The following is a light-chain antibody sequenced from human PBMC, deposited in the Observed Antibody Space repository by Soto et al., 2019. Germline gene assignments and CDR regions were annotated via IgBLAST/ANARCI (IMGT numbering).Light chain of an antibody. Sequence: IVMTQSPATVSVSPLERATLSCRAGQSIDNTLAWYQRKPGQAPRLLIYGASSRATGIPDRFSGSGSGTDFTLTISRLEPEDFAVYYCQQYGSSPLTFGQGTKVDIK. V-gene: IGKV3-20*01. CDR3: QQYGSSPLT. CDR2: GAS. CDR1: QSIDNT. J-gene: IGKJ1*01.